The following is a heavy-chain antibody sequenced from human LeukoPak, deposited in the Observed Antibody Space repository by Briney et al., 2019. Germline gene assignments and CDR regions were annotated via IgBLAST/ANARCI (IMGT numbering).Heavy chain of an antibody. Sequence: ASVKVSCKASGYTFTGYYMHWVRQAPGQGLEWMGWINPNSGGTNYAQKLQGRVTMTTDTSTSTAYMELRSLRSDDTAVYYCAREVQYGSYYFDYWGQGTLVTVSS. CDR1: GYTFTGYY. CDR2: INPNSGGT. CDR3: AREVQYGSYYFDY. V-gene: IGHV1-2*02. D-gene: IGHD1-26*01. J-gene: IGHJ4*02.